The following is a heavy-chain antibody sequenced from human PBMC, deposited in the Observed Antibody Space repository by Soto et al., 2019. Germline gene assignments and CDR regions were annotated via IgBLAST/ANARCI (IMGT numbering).Heavy chain of an antibody. CDR2: ISYDGNMK. CDR1: GFTFSSYG. J-gene: IGHJ1*01. V-gene: IGHV3-30*03. D-gene: IGHD5-18*01. CDR3: ASTVDTTMVTWALGN. Sequence: QVQLVESGGRVVQPGRSLRLSCVASGFTFSSYGIHWVRQAPGKGPEWVAVISYDGNMKYYADSVKGRFTISRDNSKNTLYLQMNSLRPEDTAVYYCASTVDTTMVTWALGNWGQGTLVTVSS.